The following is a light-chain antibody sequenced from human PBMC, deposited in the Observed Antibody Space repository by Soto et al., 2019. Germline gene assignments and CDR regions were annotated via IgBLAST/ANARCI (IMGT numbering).Light chain of an antibody. Sequence: QSALTQPASVSGSPGQSITISCTGTSSDFGGYNYVSWYQQHPGKAPKLMIYEVSNRPSGVSNRFSGSKSGNTASLTISGLQAEDEADYYCSSYTSSPYVFGTGTKLTVL. J-gene: IGLJ1*01. CDR2: EVS. V-gene: IGLV2-14*01. CDR3: SSYTSSPYV. CDR1: SSDFGGYNY.